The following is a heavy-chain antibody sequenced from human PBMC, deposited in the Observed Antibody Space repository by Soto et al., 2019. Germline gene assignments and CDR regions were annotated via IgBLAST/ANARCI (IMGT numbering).Heavy chain of an antibody. CDR3: ARTTYYYGGSGRSPKEFDY. J-gene: IGHJ4*02. Sequence: QVQLVESGGGLVKPGGSRRLSCAASGFTFSDYYMSWIRQAPGKGLEWVSCISSSGSTIYYADSVRGRFTVSRDNAKKLLFLQMNSLRAEDTAVYYCARTTYYYGGSGRSPKEFDYWGQGTLVTVSS. D-gene: IGHD3-22*01. CDR2: ISSSGSTI. V-gene: IGHV3-11*01. CDR1: GFTFSDYY.